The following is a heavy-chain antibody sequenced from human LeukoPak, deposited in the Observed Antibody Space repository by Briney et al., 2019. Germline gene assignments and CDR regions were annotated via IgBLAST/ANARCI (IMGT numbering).Heavy chain of an antibody. D-gene: IGHD3-22*01. J-gene: IGHJ4*02. CDR3: AREEGHYYDSSGYPN. CDR1: GYTFTSYG. V-gene: IGHV1-69*13. Sequence: ASVKVSCKASGYTFTSYGISWVRQAPGQGLEWMGGIIPIFGTANYAQKFQGRATITADESTSTAYMELSSLRSEDTAVYYCAREEGHYYDSSGYPNWGQGTLVTVSS. CDR2: IIPIFGTA.